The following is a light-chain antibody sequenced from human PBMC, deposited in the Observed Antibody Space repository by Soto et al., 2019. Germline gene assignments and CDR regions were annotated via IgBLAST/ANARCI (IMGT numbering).Light chain of an antibody. V-gene: IGKV1-17*01. Sequence: DIQMTQSPSSLSASVGDRVTITCRASQDITNDLGWFQQKPGKAPKRLIYEASILQSGVPSRFSVSGSGTEFTLTISRLQPEDDATYYCRRTNSPPKTFGHGTNLESK. CDR2: EAS. CDR1: QDITND. CDR3: RRTNSPPKT. J-gene: IGKJ1*01.